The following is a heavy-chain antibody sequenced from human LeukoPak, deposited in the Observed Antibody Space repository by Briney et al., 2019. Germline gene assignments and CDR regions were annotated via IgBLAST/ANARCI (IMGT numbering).Heavy chain of an antibody. CDR3: ATYTNWVAGDV. J-gene: IGHJ6*04. CDR1: GFTFSGSW. D-gene: IGHD1-1*01. Sequence: GGSLRLSCAASGFTFSGSWMSWVRQAPGQGLQWVAAIKEDGSEKDYVDSVKGRFTISRDNAKNSLYLQMDSLRAEDTAVYYFATYTNWVAGDVWRRGTTVSVSS. V-gene: IGHV3-7*01. CDR2: IKEDGSEK.